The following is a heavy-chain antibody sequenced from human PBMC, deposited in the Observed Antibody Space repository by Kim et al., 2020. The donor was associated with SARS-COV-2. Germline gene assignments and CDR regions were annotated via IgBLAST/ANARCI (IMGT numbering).Heavy chain of an antibody. CDR2: IYIGDSDT. V-gene: IGHV5-51*01. CDR3: ARHPDIAAEPIDY. J-gene: IGHJ4*02. Sequence: GESLKISCKGYGYIFSSYWIAWVRQMPGKGLEWMGIIYIGDSDTRYSPSFQGQVTFSADKSISTAYLQWNSLKASDTAMYYCARHPDIAAEPIDYWGQGTLDTVSS. CDR1: GYIFSSYW. D-gene: IGHD6-13*01.